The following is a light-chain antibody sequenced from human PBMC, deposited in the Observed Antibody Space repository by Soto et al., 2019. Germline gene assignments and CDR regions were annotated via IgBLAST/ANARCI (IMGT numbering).Light chain of an antibody. CDR3: QHCNDWSA. CDR2: GAS. J-gene: IGKJ5*01. CDR1: QNVSDN. V-gene: IGKV3-15*01. Sequence: EIVMTQSPDTLSVSPGERATISCRASQNVSDNLAWYQQKPGQPPRLLIYGASTRATGVPSRFSGSWSGRDFTLTISSLQSEDFAVYYCQHCNDWSAFGQGTRLEIK.